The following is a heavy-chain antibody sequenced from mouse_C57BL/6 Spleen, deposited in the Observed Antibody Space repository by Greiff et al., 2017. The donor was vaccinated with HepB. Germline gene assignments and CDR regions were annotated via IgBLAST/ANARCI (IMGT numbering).Heavy chain of an antibody. CDR2: IDPSDSET. V-gene: IGHV1-52*01. J-gene: IGHJ1*03. Sequence: QAQLQQPGAELVRPGSSVKLSCKASGYTFTSYWMHWVKQRPIQGLEWIGNIDPSDSETHYNQKFKDKATLTVDKSSSTAYMQLSSLTSEDSAVYYCAASYYYGSSYWYFDVWGTGTTVTVSS. CDR3: AASYYYGSSYWYFDV. D-gene: IGHD1-1*01. CDR1: GYTFTSYW.